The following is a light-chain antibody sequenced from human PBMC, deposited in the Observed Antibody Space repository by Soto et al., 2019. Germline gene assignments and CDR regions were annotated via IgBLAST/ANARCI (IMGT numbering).Light chain of an antibody. Sequence: IVLTQCPATRSLSPGERATRSCRASQSVSNFLAWYQQIPGQAPSLLIYDASNRATGIPARFSGSGSGTDFTLTISSLEPEDFAVYYCQQRSNWPRFTFGPGTKVDIK. CDR3: QQRSNWPRFT. J-gene: IGKJ3*01. CDR1: QSVSNF. V-gene: IGKV3-11*01. CDR2: DAS.